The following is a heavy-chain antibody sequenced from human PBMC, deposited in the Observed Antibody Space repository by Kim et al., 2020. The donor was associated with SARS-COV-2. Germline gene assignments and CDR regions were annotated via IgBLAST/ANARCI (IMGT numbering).Heavy chain of an antibody. J-gene: IGHJ4*02. CDR1: GFNFRTHW. V-gene: IGHV3-7*01. Sequence: GGSLRLSCVASGFNFRTHWMSWVRQAPGKGLEWVASIKEDGSLIYSVDSVKGRFTISRDNARDSLFLQMNTLRPEDTSFYYCARQKFDSATDFDYWGQGT. CDR2: IKEDGSLI. CDR3: ARQKFDSATDFDY. D-gene: IGHD3-10*01.